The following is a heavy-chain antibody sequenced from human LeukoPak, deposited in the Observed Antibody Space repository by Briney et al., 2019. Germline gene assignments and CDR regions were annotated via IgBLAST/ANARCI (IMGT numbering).Heavy chain of an antibody. J-gene: IGHJ6*02. D-gene: IGHD2-21*02. CDR1: GFTVSSNY. V-gene: IGHV3-66*02. CDR2: IYRGGCT. Sequence: GGSLRLSCAASGFTVSSNYMSWVRQAPGKGLEWVSVIYRGGCTYYADSVKGRFTISRDNSKNTLYLQMNSLRAEDTAVYYCASRSPVVVTANYYYYYGMDVWCRGTTVIVSS. CDR3: ASRSPVVVTANYYYYYGMDV.